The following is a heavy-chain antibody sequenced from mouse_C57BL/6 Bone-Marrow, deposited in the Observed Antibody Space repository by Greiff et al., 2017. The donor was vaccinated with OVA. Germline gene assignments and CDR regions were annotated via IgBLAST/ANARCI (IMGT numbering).Heavy chain of an antibody. CDR1: GFNIKDYY. CDR3: TTNYYGSKGGYYFDY. Sequence: EVQLQQSGAELVRPGASVKLSCTASGFNIKDYYMHWVKQRPEQGLEWIGRIDPEDGDTEYAPKFQGKATMTADTSSNTAYLQLSSLTSEDTAVYYCTTNYYGSKGGYYFDYWGKGTTLTVSS. D-gene: IGHD1-1*01. J-gene: IGHJ2*01. V-gene: IGHV14-1*01. CDR2: IDPEDGDT.